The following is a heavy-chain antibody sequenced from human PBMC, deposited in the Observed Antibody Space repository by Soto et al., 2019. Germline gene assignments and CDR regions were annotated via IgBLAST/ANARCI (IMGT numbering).Heavy chain of an antibody. D-gene: IGHD4-17*01. V-gene: IGHV4-61*01. CDR1: GGSVSNKTYY. Sequence: QVQLQESGPGLLKPSETLSLTCSVSGGSVSNKTYYWSWIRQPPGKRLEWIGYVYYSGTTNYNPSLQSRVTISVDLSKNQFSLRLSSVTTADTALYYCARTTAVPNPRRSRYVFDYWGQGTLVTVSS. CDR2: VYYSGTT. J-gene: IGHJ4*02. CDR3: ARTTAVPNPRRSRYVFDY.